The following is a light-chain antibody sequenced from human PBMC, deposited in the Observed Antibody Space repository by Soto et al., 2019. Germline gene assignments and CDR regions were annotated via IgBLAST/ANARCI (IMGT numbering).Light chain of an antibody. CDR1: QSVSSN. CDR3: QQYKPWPIFT. Sequence: IVLTQSPATLSVSPGDRATLFCRASQSVSSNLAWYQQTPGQAPRLLIYYASTRATGIPARFSGSGSGIEFTLTISSLQSEDYAVYYRQQYKPWPIFTFAPGTKVDIK. J-gene: IGKJ3*01. V-gene: IGKV3-15*01. CDR2: YAS.